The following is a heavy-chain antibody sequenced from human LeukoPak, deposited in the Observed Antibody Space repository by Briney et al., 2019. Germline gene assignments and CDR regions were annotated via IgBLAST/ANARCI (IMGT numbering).Heavy chain of an antibody. D-gene: IGHD3-22*01. CDR2: ISSSGSTI. J-gene: IGHJ4*02. V-gene: IGHV3-48*03. CDR1: GFTFSTYE. CDR3: ARGIDYYDSSGHIPDC. Sequence: PAGGSLRLSCAASGFTFSTYEMNWVRQAPGKGLEWVSYISSSGSTIYYADSVKGRFTISRDNAKNSLYLQMNSLRAEDTAVYYCARGIDYYDSSGHIPDCWGQGTLVTVSS.